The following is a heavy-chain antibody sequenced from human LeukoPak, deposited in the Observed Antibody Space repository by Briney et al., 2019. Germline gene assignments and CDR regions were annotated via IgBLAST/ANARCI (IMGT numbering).Heavy chain of an antibody. V-gene: IGHV1-18*03. CDR3: ARLATVTSWFDP. Sequence: ASVKVSCKASGYTFTSYGISWVRQAPGQGLEWMGWISAYNGNTNYAQKFQGRVTITADKSTSTAYMELSSLRSEDMAVYYCARLATVTSWFDPWGQGTLVTVSS. J-gene: IGHJ5*02. CDR2: ISAYNGNT. D-gene: IGHD4-11*01. CDR1: GYTFTSYG.